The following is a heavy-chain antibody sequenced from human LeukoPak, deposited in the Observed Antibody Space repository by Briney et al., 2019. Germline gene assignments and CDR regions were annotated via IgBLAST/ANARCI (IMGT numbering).Heavy chain of an antibody. CDR2: INHSGST. CDR1: GGSFSGYY. Sequence: SETLSLTCAAYGGSFSGYYWSWIRQPPGKGLEWIGEINHSGSTNYNPSLKSRVTISVDTSKNQFSLKLSSVTAADTAVYYCARDGGNIVIVFDYWGQGTLVTVSS. D-gene: IGHD2/OR15-2a*01. CDR3: ARDGGNIVIVFDY. J-gene: IGHJ4*02. V-gene: IGHV4-34*01.